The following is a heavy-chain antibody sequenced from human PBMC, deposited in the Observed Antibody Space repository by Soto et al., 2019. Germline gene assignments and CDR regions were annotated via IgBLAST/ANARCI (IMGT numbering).Heavy chain of an antibody. CDR2: ISSSSSTI. J-gene: IGHJ4*02. CDR1: GFTFSSYS. CDR3: ARDSAWGDWRGWYFDY. D-gene: IGHD1-1*01. V-gene: IGHV3-48*02. Sequence: EVQLVESGGGLVQPGGSLRLSCAASGFTFSSYSMNWVRQAPGKGLEWVSYISSSSSTIYYADSVEGRFTISRDNAKNSLYLQMNSLRDEDTAVYYCARDSAWGDWRGWYFDYWGQGTLVTVSS.